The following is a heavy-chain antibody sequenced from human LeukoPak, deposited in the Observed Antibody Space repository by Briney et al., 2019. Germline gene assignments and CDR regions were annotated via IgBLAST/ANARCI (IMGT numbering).Heavy chain of an antibody. CDR1: GFTFSSYS. Sequence: SGGSLRLSCAASGFTFSSYSMNWVRQAPGKGLEWVAVISYDGSNKYYADSVKGRFTISRDNSKNTLYLQMNSLRAEDTAVYYCAKDGYYYDSSGYDYWGQGTLVTVSS. D-gene: IGHD3-22*01. J-gene: IGHJ4*02. V-gene: IGHV3-30*18. CDR2: ISYDGSNK. CDR3: AKDGYYYDSSGYDY.